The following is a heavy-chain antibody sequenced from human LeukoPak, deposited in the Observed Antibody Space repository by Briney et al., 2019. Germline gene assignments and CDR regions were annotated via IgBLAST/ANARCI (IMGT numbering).Heavy chain of an antibody. J-gene: IGHJ4*02. CDR2: ISSSSTYT. Sequence: GGSLRLSCAASGFTFSDYYMTWIRQAQGKGLEWVSYISSSSTYTNYADSVKGRFTISRDNAKNSLYLQMNSLRAEDTAVYYCARVSESSGWFDYWGQGTLVTVSS. CDR1: GFTFSDYY. CDR3: ARVSESSGWFDY. D-gene: IGHD6-19*01. V-gene: IGHV3-11*05.